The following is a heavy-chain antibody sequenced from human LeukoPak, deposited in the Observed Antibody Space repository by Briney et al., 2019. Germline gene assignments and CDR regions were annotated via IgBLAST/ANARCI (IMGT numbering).Heavy chain of an antibody. CDR2: ISSSSSDT. J-gene: IGHJ2*01. CDR3: ARAVVPAAKYWYFDL. D-gene: IGHD2-2*01. CDR1: VFPFRDYY. V-gene: IGHV3-11*05. Sequence: GGSLRLSCAASVFPFRDYYMSWIRQAPGKGLEWVSYISSSSSDTNYADSVKGRFTISRDNAKNSLYLQMNSLRADDTAVYYGARAVVPAAKYWYFDLWGRGTLVTVSS.